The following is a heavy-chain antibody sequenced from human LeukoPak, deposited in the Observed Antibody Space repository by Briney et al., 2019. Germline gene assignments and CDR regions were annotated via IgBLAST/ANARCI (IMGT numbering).Heavy chain of an antibody. CDR3: ARQRFTTRAYAGNWFDP. CDR2: IYPGDSDT. CDR1: GYIFTSYW. J-gene: IGHJ5*02. Sequence: GESLKISCKGSGYIFTSYWIGWVRQLPGKGLEWMGIIYPGDSDTRYSPSFQRQVTISAAKSISTAYLQWSSLKASDTAMYYCARQRFTTRAYAGNWFDPWGQGTLVTVSS. V-gene: IGHV5-51*01. D-gene: IGHD3-16*01.